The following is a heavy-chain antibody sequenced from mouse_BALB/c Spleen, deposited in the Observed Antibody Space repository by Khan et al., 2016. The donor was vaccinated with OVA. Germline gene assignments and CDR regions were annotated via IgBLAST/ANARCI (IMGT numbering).Heavy chain of an antibody. CDR2: MFSGDGST. CDR3: AWDGYGGFAY. V-gene: IGHV1-85*01. CDR1: GYTFTSYD. J-gene: IGHJ3*01. D-gene: IGHD2-2*01. Sequence: QVQLQQSGAELVKPGASVKLSCKASGYTFTSYDINWVRQRPEQGLEWIGWMFSGDGSTKYNENFKGKATLTTDKSSSTVYMQLSRLISEDSGAYCYAWDGYGGFAYWGQGTLVTVSA.